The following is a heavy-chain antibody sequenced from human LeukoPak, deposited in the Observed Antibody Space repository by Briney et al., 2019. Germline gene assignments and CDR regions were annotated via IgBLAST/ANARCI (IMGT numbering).Heavy chain of an antibody. V-gene: IGHV3-33*06. Sequence: GGSLRLSCAASGFTFSSYAMHWVRQAPGKGLECVAVIWYDGSKKYYADSVKGRFTISRHNSKDTLYLQMNSLRAEDTAVYYCAKGSPYNSGWQFDHWGQGTLVTVSS. CDR1: GFTFSSYA. CDR3: AKGSPYNSGWQFDH. CDR2: IWYDGSKK. J-gene: IGHJ4*02. D-gene: IGHD6-19*01.